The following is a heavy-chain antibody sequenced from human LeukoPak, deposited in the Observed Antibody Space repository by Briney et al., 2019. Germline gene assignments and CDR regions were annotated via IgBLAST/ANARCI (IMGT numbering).Heavy chain of an antibody. Sequence: PGGSLRLSCAPSGFTLSNYWMIHWVRQVPGKGLQWVSRINNEGTLKTDESDRGYADSATARFTISRDNAKSTLNLQMHRLRPEDTAVHYCAREGGTDSHGWYCYLWGRGRQVTVCS. V-gene: IGHV3-74*03. J-gene: IGHJ2*01. D-gene: IGHD2-21*01. CDR3: AREGGTDSHGWYCYL. CDR2: INNEGTLKT. CDR1: GFTLSNYW.